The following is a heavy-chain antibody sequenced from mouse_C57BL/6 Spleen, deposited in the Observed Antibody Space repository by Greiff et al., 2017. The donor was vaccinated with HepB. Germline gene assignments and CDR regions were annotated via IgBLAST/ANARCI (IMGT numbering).Heavy chain of an antibody. J-gene: IGHJ4*01. D-gene: IGHD1-1*01. CDR2: ISDGGSYT. CDR3: AREDYYGRAMDY. V-gene: IGHV5-4*01. CDR1: GFTFSSYA. Sequence: EVKLVESGGGLVKPGGSLKLSCAASGFTFSSYAMSWVRQTPEKRLEWVATISDGGSYTYYPDNVKGRFTISRDNAKNNLYLQMSHLKSEDTAMYYCAREDYYGRAMDYWGQGTSVTVSS.